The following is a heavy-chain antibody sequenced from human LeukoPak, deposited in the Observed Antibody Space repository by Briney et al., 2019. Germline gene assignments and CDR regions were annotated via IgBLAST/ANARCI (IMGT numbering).Heavy chain of an antibody. CDR1: AYSCTSVG. J-gene: IGHJ4*02. D-gene: IGHD1-14*01. CDR2: ISPHDGNT. Sequence: ASVKVSCRTSAYSCTSVGLIWMRQAPGQGLEWMGWISPHDGNTNYAQKLQGRVTMTADTSTRTAYMELRSLRPDDKAVYYCAIRTGTYPYYYDDSGQGTLVTVSS. V-gene: IGHV1-18*01. CDR3: AIRTGTYPYYYDD.